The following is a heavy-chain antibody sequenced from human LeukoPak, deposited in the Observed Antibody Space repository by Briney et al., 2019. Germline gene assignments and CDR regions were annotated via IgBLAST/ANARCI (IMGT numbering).Heavy chain of an antibody. CDR2: IIPIFGTA. Sequence: ASVKVSCKASGCTFSSYAISWVRQAPGQGLEWMGGIIPIFGTANYAQKFQGRVTMTRDTSTSTVYMELSSLRSEDTAVYYCARRANYYDSSGYYLDYWGQGTLVTVSS. J-gene: IGHJ4*02. CDR3: ARRANYYDSSGYYLDY. V-gene: IGHV1-69*05. D-gene: IGHD3-22*01. CDR1: GCTFSSYA.